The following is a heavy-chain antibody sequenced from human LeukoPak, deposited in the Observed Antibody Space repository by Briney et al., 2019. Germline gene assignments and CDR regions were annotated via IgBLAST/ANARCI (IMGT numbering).Heavy chain of an antibody. D-gene: IGHD3-3*01. J-gene: IGHJ6*03. Sequence: PSETLSLTCAVYGGSFSGYYWSWIRQPPGKGLEWIGEINHIGSTNYNPSLKSLVTISVDTSKNQFSLKLSSVTAADTAVYYCARGVFWSGYRPYYYYYYMDVWGKGTTVTVSS. CDR2: INHIGST. CDR1: GGSFSGYY. CDR3: ARGVFWSGYRPYYYYYYMDV. V-gene: IGHV4-34*01.